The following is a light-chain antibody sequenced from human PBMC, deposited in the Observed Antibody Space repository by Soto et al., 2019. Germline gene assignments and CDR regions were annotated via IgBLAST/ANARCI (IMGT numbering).Light chain of an antibody. Sequence: EVVMTQSPATLYVSPGERATLSCRVSQSVGSYLAWYQQKPGQAPRLLIYGASTRAAGISPRFSGGGSGTEFTLTISSLQSEDFAVYYCQQYNNWPRTFGQGTKVGIK. CDR2: GAS. CDR3: QQYNNWPRT. J-gene: IGKJ1*01. CDR1: QSVGSY. V-gene: IGKV3-15*01.